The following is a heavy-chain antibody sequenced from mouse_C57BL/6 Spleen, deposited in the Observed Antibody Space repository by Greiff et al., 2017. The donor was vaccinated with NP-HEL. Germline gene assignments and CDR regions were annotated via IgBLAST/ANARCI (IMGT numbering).Heavy chain of an antibody. CDR1: GYAFSSYW. CDR2: IYPGDGDT. V-gene: IGHV1-80*01. CDR3: ARSEGYSNYGYFDV. Sequence: QVQLQQSGAELVKPGASVKISCKASGYAFSSYWMNWVKQRPGKGLEWIGQIYPGDGDTNYNGKFKGKATLTADKSSSTAYMQLSSLTSEDSAVYFCARSEGYSNYGYFDVWGTGTTVTVSS. D-gene: IGHD2-5*01. J-gene: IGHJ1*03.